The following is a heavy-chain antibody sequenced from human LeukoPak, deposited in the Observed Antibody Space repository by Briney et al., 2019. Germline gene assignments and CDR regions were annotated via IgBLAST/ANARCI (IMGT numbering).Heavy chain of an antibody. J-gene: IGHJ4*02. Sequence: GGSLRLSCAASGFTFSSYWMSWVRQAPGKGLEWVANIKQDGSEKYYVDSVKGRFTVSRDNAKNSLYLQMNSLRAEDTAVYYCASDEIHSGSYPGSDYWGQGTLVTVSS. CDR3: ASDEIHSGSYPGSDY. V-gene: IGHV3-7*01. D-gene: IGHD1-26*01. CDR1: GFTFSSYW. CDR2: IKQDGSEK.